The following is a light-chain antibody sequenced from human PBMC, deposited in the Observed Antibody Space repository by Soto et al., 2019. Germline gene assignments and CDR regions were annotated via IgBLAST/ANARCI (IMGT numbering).Light chain of an antibody. CDR2: DAS. Sequence: VVLTQSPATLSLSPGERAALSCGASESVSSNQLAWYQQKPGLAPRLLIYDASSRASGIPERFSGSGSGTGFSLTISSLAPEDSAVYYCQQYGNSPITFGQGTRLEIK. V-gene: IGKV3D-20*01. CDR3: QQYGNSPIT. CDR1: ESVSSNQ. J-gene: IGKJ5*01.